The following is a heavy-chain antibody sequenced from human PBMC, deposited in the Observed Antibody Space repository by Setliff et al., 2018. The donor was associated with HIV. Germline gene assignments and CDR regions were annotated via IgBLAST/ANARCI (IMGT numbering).Heavy chain of an antibody. V-gene: IGHV4-38-2*02. Sequence: SSETLSLTCTVSGYFISSSYYWGWIRQSPGKGLEWIGNFYHSGSTYYNPSLKSRVTISATSKNQFSLKLSSVTASDTAVYYCARASSDSSGWGYYFDYWG. J-gene: IGHJ4*01. CDR1: GYFISSSYY. CDR3: ARASSDSSGWGYYFDY. D-gene: IGHD3-22*01. CDR2: FYHSGST.